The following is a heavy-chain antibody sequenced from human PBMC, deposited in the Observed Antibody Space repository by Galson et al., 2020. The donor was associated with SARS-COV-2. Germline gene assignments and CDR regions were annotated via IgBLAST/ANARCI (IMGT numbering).Heavy chain of an antibody. V-gene: IGHV4-4*02. D-gene: IGHD3-22*01. CDR3: ARVAPGYYDSSGPIDY. CDR1: GGSISSSNW. J-gene: IGHJ4*02. CDR2: IYHSGST. Sequence: ASETLSITCAVPGGSISSSNWWSWVRQPPGKGLEWIGEIYHSGSTNYNPSLKSRVTISVDKSKNQFSLKLSSVTAADTAVYYCARVAPGYYDSSGPIDYWGQGTLVTVSS.